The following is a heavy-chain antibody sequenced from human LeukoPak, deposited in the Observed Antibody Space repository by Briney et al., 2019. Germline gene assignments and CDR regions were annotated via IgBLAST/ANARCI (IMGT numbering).Heavy chain of an antibody. Sequence: SETLSLTCAVSGGSISSGGYSWSWIRQPPGKGLEWIGYIYHSGSTYYNPSLKSRVTISVDRSKNQFSLKLSSVTAADTAVYYCARGLWFGESSDAFDIWGQGTMVTVSS. CDR2: IYHSGST. CDR1: GGSISSGGYS. J-gene: IGHJ3*02. D-gene: IGHD3-10*01. V-gene: IGHV4-30-2*01. CDR3: ARGLWFGESSDAFDI.